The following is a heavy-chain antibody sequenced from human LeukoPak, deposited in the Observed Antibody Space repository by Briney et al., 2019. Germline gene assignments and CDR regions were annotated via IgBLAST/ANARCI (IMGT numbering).Heavy chain of an antibody. V-gene: IGHV1-69*06. CDR1: GGTFSSYA. CDR2: IIPIFGTA. D-gene: IGHD3-10*01. J-gene: IGHJ5*02. Sequence: SVKVSCKASGGTFSSYAISWVRQAPGQGLEWMGGIIPIFGTANYAQKFQGRVTITADKSTSTANMELSSLRSEDTAVYYCARKHITMVRGVPWFDPWGQGTLVTVSS. CDR3: ARKHITMVRGVPWFDP.